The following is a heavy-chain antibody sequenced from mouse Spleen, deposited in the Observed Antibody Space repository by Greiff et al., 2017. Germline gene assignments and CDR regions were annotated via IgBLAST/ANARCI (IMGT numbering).Heavy chain of an antibody. D-gene: IGHD1-1*02. CDR1: GYTFTDYN. V-gene: IGHV1-18*01. CDR2: INPNNGGT. J-gene: IGHJ3*01. Sequence: VQLQQSGPELVKPGASVKIPCKASGYTFTDYNMDWVKQSHGKSLEWIGDINPNNGGTIYNQKFKGKATLTVDKSSSTAYMELRSLTSEDTAVYYCAREGGSWVAYWGQGTLVTVSA. CDR3: AREGGSWVAY.